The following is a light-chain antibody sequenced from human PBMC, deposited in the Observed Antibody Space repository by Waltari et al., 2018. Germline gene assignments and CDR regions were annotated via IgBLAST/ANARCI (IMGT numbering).Light chain of an antibody. J-gene: IGLJ7*01. Sequence: QSALTQPRPVSGSPGQSVTISSSGTSSDVGNSNFVSWYQQHPGNAPKLLIYDVVKRPSGVPDRFSGSKSGNTASLTISGLQTEDEADYYCCSYAGSYTFVFGGGTQLTVL. V-gene: IGLV2-11*01. CDR1: SSDVGNSNF. CDR2: DVV. CDR3: CSYAGSYTFV.